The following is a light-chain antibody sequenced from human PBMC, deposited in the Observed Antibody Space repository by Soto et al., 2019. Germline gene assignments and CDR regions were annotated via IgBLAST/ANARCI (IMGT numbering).Light chain of an antibody. CDR3: ASWDDSRKGVV. J-gene: IGLJ2*01. CDR1: SSNIGSNT. V-gene: IGLV1-44*01. Sequence: QLVLTQPPSSSGTPGQRVTISCSGSSSNIGSNTVTWYQHLPGTAPKLPIYRNDTRPSGVPDRLSGSKSGTSASLAISGLQSEDEADYYCASWDDSRKGVVFGGGTKRTVL. CDR2: RND.